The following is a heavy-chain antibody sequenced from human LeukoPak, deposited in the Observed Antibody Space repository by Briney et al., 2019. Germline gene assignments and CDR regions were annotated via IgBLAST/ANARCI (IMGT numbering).Heavy chain of an antibody. D-gene: IGHD6-13*01. CDR3: AKGYGYSSSWTSNYYFYGLDV. Sequence: GGSLRLSRAASGFTFSTYAMSWVRQAPGKGLEWVSGISDSDSGTYYADSVKGRFTISRDNSKNTLYLQMNSLRAEDTAVYYCAKGYGYSSSWTSNYYFYGLDVWGQGTTVTVSS. J-gene: IGHJ6*02. V-gene: IGHV3-23*01. CDR1: GFTFSTYA. CDR2: ISDSDSGT.